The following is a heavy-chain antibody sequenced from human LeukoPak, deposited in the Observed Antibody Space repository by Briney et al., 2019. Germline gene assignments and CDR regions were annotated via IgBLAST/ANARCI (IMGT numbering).Heavy chain of an antibody. D-gene: IGHD6-13*01. J-gene: IGHJ6*02. CDR1: GFTFSSYD. V-gene: IGHV3-13*01. CDR2: IGTAGDT. CDR3: ARGKAAGEYYYGMDV. Sequence: GGSLRLSCAASGFTFSSYDMRWVRQATGKGLEWVSAIGTAGDTYYPGSVKGRFTISRENAKNSLYLQMNSLRAGDTAVYYCARGKAAGEYYYGMDVWGQGTTVTVSS.